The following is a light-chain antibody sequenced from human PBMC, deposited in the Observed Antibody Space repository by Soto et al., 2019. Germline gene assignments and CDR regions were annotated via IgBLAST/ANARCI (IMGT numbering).Light chain of an antibody. CDR1: QSLLHSNGYNY. CDR3: MQALQTWT. Sequence: DIVMTQSPLSLPVTPGEPASISCRSSQSLLHSNGYNYLDWYLQKPGQSPQLLIYLGSNRASGVPDRLSGSGSGTDVTLKISRVEAEDVGVYYCMQALQTWTFGQGTKVEIK. V-gene: IGKV2-28*01. CDR2: LGS. J-gene: IGKJ1*01.